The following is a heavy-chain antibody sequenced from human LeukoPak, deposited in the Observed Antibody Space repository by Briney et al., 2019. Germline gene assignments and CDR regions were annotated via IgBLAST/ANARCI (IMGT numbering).Heavy chain of an antibody. D-gene: IGHD2-2*02. V-gene: IGHV3-72*01. CDR2: TRNKANSYTT. CDR3: ARVTQLLLYDY. J-gene: IGHJ4*02. CDR1: GFTFSDHY. Sequence: GGSLRLSCAASGFTFSDHYMEWVRQAPGKGLEWVGRTRNKANSYTTEYAASVKGRFTISRDDSKNSLYPQMNSLKTEDTAVYYCARVTQLLLYDYWGQGTLVTVSS.